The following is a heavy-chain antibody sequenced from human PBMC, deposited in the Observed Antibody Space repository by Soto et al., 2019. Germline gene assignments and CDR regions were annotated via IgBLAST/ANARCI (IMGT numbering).Heavy chain of an antibody. Sequence: QVQLVESGGGVVQPGRSLRLSCAASGFTFRSYGMHWVRQAPAKGLEWVAVISYDGSNKYYADSVKGRFTISRDKSKNTLYLQMNSLRAEDTAVYYCAKGGVGSTSTSFDIWGQATMVTVSS. J-gene: IGHJ3*02. CDR2: ISYDGSNK. CDR1: GFTFRSYG. V-gene: IGHV3-30*18. CDR3: AKGGVGSTSTSFDI. D-gene: IGHD1-26*01.